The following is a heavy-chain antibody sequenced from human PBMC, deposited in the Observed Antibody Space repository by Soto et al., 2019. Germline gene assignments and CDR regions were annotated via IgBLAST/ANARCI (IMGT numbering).Heavy chain of an antibody. CDR1: GGSISRRNW. CDR2: IYDSEST. J-gene: IGHJ4*02. V-gene: IGHV4-4*02. D-gene: IGHD4-17*01. Sequence: QVQLQESGPGLVKPSGTLSLTCVLSGGSISRRNWWSSVRQPPGKGLEWIGEIYDSESTNYNPSLKSRVTISVDKSKKQVSLRLTSVIAADTAVYYCTHGDSANDYWGQGTLVTVSS. CDR3: THGDSANDY.